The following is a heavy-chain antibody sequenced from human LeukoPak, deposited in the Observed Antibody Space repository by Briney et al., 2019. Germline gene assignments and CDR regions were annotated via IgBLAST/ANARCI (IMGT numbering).Heavy chain of an antibody. V-gene: IGHV4-34*01. Sequence: SETLSLTCAVYGGSFSGYYWSWIRQPPGKGLEWIGEINHSGSTNYNPSLKSRVTISLDTSKNQFSLKLTSVTAADTAVYYCAKSGPPAGRPDAFDIWGQGTMATVSS. CDR3: AKSGPPAGRPDAFDI. CDR2: INHSGST. J-gene: IGHJ3*02. CDR1: GGSFSGYY. D-gene: IGHD2-2*01.